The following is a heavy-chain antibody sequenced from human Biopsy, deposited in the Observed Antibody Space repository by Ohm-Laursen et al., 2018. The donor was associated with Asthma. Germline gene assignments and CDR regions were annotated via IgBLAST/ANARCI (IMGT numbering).Heavy chain of an antibody. V-gene: IGHV1-69*13. CDR3: ARGYSGSDRIVYYYSGLEV. Sequence: SVKVSCKASGDSFSNYAISWVRQAPGQGLEWMGGLIPVLGTPDHAQMLEGRVTITADESTSTAYMELSSLSSEDTAVYYCARGYSGSDRIVYYYSGLEVWGQGTTVTVS. CDR1: GDSFSNYA. D-gene: IGHD5-12*01. CDR2: LIPVLGTP. J-gene: IGHJ6*02.